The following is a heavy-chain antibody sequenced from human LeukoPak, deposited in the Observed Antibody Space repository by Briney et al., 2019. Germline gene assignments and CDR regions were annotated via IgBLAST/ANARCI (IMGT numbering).Heavy chain of an antibody. D-gene: IGHD5-12*01. CDR2: ISSSSNFI. V-gene: IGHV3-21*01. Sequence: GGSLRLSCAASGLTFSSFSMNGVRRAPGRGREWVSSISSSSNFIYYADSVKGRFTISRDNAKNLLYLQMNSLRPEDTAVYYCARARPSMWIDYWGQGTLVTVSS. CDR1: GLTFSSFS. CDR3: ARARPSMWIDY. J-gene: IGHJ4*02.